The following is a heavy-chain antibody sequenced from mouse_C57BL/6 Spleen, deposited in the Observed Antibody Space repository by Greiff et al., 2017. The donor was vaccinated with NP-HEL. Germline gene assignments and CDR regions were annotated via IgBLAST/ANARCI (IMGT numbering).Heavy chain of an antibody. CDR2: INPNNGGT. J-gene: IGHJ4*01. V-gene: IGHV1-18*01. D-gene: IGHD1-1*01. CDR1: GYTFTDYN. CDR3: ARRNYVAMDY. Sequence: EVQLVESGPELVKPGASVKIPCKASGYTFTDYNMDWVKQSHGKSLEWIGDINPNNGGTIYNQKFKGKATLTVDKSSSTAYMELRSLTSEDTAVYYCARRNYVAMDYWGQGTSVTVSS.